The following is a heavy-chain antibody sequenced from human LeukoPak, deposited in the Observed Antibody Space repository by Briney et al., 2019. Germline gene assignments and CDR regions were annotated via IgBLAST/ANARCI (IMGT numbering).Heavy chain of an antibody. CDR3: ARYDSRGSASTKFDY. Sequence: SETLSLTCAVSGYSLGKNYYWGWIRPSPGKGLEWIGRIYGRASTSYNPSLMNRVTMSVDTSKNHFSLQLTSVTAADTAVYYCARYDSRGSASTKFDYWGAGIQVTVSS. D-gene: IGHD3-3*01. V-gene: IGHV4-38-2*01. CDR1: GYSLGKNYY. J-gene: IGHJ4*02. CDR2: IYGRAST.